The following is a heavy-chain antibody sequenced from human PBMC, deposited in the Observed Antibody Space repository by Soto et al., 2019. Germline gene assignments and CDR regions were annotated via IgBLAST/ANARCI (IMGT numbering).Heavy chain of an antibody. CDR1: GGSISSGGYY. CDR2: IYYSGST. D-gene: IGHD3-22*01. V-gene: IGHV4-31*03. J-gene: IGHJ5*02. Sequence: PSETLSLTCTVSGGSISSGGYYWSWIRQHPGKGLEWIGYIYYSGSTYYNPSLKSRVTISVDTSKNQFSLKLSSVTAADTAVYYCARTSYYYDSSGRQGPWFDPWGQGTLVTVSS. CDR3: ARTSYYYDSSGRQGPWFDP.